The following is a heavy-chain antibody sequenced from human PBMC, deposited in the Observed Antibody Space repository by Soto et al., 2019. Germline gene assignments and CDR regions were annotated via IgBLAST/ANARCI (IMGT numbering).Heavy chain of an antibody. CDR2: IKSKTDGGTT. J-gene: IGHJ3*02. V-gene: IGHV3-15*01. CDR3: TTDDRTSITIFGVVIIRDAFDI. D-gene: IGHD3-3*01. Sequence: EVQLVESGGGLVKPGGSLRLSCAASGFTFSNAWMSWVRQAPGKGLEWVGRIKSKTDGGTTDYAAPVKGRFTISRDDSKNTLYLQMNSLKTEDTAVYYCTTDDRTSITIFGVVIIRDAFDIWGQGTMVTVSS. CDR1: GFTFSNAW.